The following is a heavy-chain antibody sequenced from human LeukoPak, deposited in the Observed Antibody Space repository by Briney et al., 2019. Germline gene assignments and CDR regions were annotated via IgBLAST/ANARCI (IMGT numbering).Heavy chain of an antibody. Sequence: ASVKVSCEASGYTFTSYGISWVRQAPGQGLEWMGWINPNSGGTNYAQKFQGRVTMTRDTSISTAYMELSRLRSDDTAVYYCARGIVVVVAATRSTFDYWGQGTLVTVSS. CDR1: GYTFTSYG. D-gene: IGHD2-15*01. V-gene: IGHV1-2*02. J-gene: IGHJ4*02. CDR3: ARGIVVVVAATRSTFDY. CDR2: INPNSGGT.